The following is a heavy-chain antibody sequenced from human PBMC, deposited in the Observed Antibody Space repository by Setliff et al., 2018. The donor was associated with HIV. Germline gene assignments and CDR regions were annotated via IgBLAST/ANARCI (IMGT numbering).Heavy chain of an antibody. D-gene: IGHD6-13*01. V-gene: IGHV1-2*02. Sequence: VASVKVSCKASGYTFTGYYMHWVRQAPGQGLEWMGWINPNSGGTNYAQKFQGRVTMTRDTSTSTAYMELSRLRSDDTAVYYCARSGYSSSWYLDYYYYYGMDVWGQGTTVTVSS. J-gene: IGHJ6*02. CDR2: INPNSGGT. CDR3: ARSGYSSSWYLDYYYYYGMDV. CDR1: GYTFTGYY.